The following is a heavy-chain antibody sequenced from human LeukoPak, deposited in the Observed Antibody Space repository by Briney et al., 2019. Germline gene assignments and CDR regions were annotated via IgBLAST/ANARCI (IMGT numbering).Heavy chain of an antibody. CDR3: ARDRMDTGTYFDY. J-gene: IGHJ4*02. D-gene: IGHD5-18*01. V-gene: IGHV1-69*01. CDR1: GGTFSSYA. Sequence: GSSVKVSCKASGGTFSSYAISWVRPAPGQGLEWMGGIIPIFGTANYAQKFQGRVTITADGSTSTAYMELRSLRSDDTAMYYCARDRMDTGTYFDYWGQGTLVTVSS. CDR2: IIPIFGTA.